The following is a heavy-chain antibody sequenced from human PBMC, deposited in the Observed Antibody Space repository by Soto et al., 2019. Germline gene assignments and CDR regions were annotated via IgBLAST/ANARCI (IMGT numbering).Heavy chain of an antibody. D-gene: IGHD6-25*01. CDR3: ARQTDSSDFDY. V-gene: IGHV4-39*01. Sequence: SETLSLTCTVSGGSISSSSYYWGWIRQPPGKGLEWIGSIYYSGSTYYNPSLKSRVTISVDTSKDQFSLKLSSVTAADTAVYYCARQTDSSDFDYWGQGTLVTVSS. CDR1: GGSISSSSYY. J-gene: IGHJ4*02. CDR2: IYYSGST.